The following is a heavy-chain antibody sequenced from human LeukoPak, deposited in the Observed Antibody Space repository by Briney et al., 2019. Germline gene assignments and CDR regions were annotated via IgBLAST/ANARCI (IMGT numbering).Heavy chain of an antibody. CDR2: IKEDGSDK. Sequence: GGSLRLSCAASGFTFGSYWMSWVRQAPGKRLEWVATIKEDGSDKYYVDSVKGRFTISRDNVKNSVYLQMNSLRAEDTAVYYCARNFPTVVTSFDYWGQGTLVTVSS. D-gene: IGHD4-23*01. J-gene: IGHJ4*02. V-gene: IGHV3-7*05. CDR1: GFTFGSYW. CDR3: ARNFPTVVTSFDY.